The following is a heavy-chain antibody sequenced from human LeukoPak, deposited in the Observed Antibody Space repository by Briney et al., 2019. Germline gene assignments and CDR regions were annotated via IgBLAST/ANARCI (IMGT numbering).Heavy chain of an antibody. CDR2: ISGSGGST. CDR1: GFTFSSYA. CDR3: ARCSGGSCYSAGLDY. J-gene: IGHJ4*02. V-gene: IGHV3-23*01. Sequence: GGSLRLSCAASGFTFSSYATSWVRQAPGKGLEWVSAISGSGGSTYYADSVKGRFTISRDNSKNTLYLQMNSLRAEDTAVYYCARCSGGSCYSAGLDYWGQGTLVTVSS. D-gene: IGHD2-15*01.